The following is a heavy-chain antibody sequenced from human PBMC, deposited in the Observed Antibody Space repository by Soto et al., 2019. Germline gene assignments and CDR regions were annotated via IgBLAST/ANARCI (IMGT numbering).Heavy chain of an antibody. D-gene: IGHD1-7*01. CDR2: INHSGST. CDR1: GGSFSGYY. CDR3: ARRGGSFLRYKWNYDVYNWFDT. J-gene: IGHJ5*02. V-gene: IGHV4-34*01. Sequence: SETLSLTCAVYGGSFSGYYWSWIRQPPGKGLEWIGEINHSGSTNYSPSLKTRVTRSVDTSKNQFSLKLSSVTAADTAVYYCARRGGSFLRYKWNYDVYNWFDTWGEGTLVTVSS.